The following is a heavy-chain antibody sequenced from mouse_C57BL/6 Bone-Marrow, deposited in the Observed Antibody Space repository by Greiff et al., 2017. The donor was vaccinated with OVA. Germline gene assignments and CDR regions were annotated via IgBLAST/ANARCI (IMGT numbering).Heavy chain of an antibody. CDR3: ARDSNFAY. J-gene: IGHJ3*01. CDR1: GFSLTSYG. V-gene: IGHV2-2*01. D-gene: IGHD2-5*01. Sequence: VHLVESGPGLVQPSQSLSITCTVSGFSLTSYGVHWVRQSPGKGLEWLGVIWSGGSTDYNAAFISRLSISKDNSKSQVFFKMNSLQADDTAIYYCARDSNFAYWGQGTLVTVSA. CDR2: IWSGGST.